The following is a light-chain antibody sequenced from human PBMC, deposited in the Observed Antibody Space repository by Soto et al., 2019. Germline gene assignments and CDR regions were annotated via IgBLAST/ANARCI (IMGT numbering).Light chain of an antibody. CDR1: QSVSIN. CDR2: DTS. V-gene: IGKV3-15*01. Sequence: EIEVTQNPATLSGSGKDRGTRSCRASQSVSINLAWYQQKPGQAPRLLIYDTSTRATGIPARFSGSGSWREFTLTISSLQSDDFAVYYCQQYNNRLPITFGQGTRLEIK. CDR3: QQYNNRLPIT. J-gene: IGKJ5*01.